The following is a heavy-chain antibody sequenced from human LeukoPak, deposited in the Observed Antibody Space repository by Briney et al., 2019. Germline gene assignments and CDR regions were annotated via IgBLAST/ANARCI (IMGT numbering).Heavy chain of an antibody. CDR1: GFTFSSYD. Sequence: GGSLRLSCAASGFTFSSYDMHWVRQATGKGLEWVSAIGTAGDTYYPGSVKGRFTISRENAKNSLYLRMNSLRAGDTAVYYCARTKRGYSYGYFDYWGQGTLVTVSS. CDR2: IGTAGDT. D-gene: IGHD5-18*01. J-gene: IGHJ4*02. CDR3: ARTKRGYSYGYFDY. V-gene: IGHV3-13*01.